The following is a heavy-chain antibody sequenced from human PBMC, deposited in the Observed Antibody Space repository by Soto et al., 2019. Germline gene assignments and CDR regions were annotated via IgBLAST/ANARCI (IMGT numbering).Heavy chain of an antibody. CDR2: NNPNSGGT. V-gene: IGHV1-2*02. D-gene: IGHD1-26*01. Sequence: ASVKVFCMASGYTFTGYYMHWVRQALGRGLVWMGWNNPNSGGTNYAKKFQKRVTITRDMSTSTAYMELSSLRSEDTAVYYCAADEVGPWGQGTLVTVSS. CDR1: GYTFTGYY. J-gene: IGHJ5*02. CDR3: AADEVGP.